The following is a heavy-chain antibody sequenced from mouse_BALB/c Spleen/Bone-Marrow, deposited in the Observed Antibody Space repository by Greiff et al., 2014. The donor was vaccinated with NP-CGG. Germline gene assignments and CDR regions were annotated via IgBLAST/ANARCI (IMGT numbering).Heavy chain of an antibody. D-gene: IGHD2-1*01. CDR3: NGNYYAMDY. V-gene: IGHV14-4*02. J-gene: IGHJ4*01. Sequence: EVQLQESGAELARSGASVKLSCTASGFNIKDYYMHWVKQRPEQGLEWIGWIDPENGDTEYAPKFQGKATMTADTSSNTAYLQLSSLTSEDTAVYYCNGNYYAMDYWGQGTSVTVSS. CDR1: GFNIKDYY. CDR2: IDPENGDT.